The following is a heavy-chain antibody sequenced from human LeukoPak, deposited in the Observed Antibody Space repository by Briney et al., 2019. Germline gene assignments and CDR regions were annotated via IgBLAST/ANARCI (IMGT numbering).Heavy chain of an antibody. D-gene: IGHD4-11*01. CDR3: AKDLDDYSSV. J-gene: IGHJ4*02. CDR2: ISYDGSNK. Sequence: GGSLRLSCAAPGFTFSSYGMHWVRQAPGKGLEWVAVISYDGSNKYYADSVKGRFTISRDNSKNTLYLQMNSLRAEDTAVYYCAKDLDDYSSVWGQGTLVTVSS. V-gene: IGHV3-30*18. CDR1: GFTFSSYG.